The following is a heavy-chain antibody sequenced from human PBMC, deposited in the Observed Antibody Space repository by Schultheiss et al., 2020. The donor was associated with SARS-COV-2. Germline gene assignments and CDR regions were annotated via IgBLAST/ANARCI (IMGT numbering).Heavy chain of an antibody. CDR2: INHSGST. CDR3: ACYSSSWYNY. CDR1: GGSISSYY. D-gene: IGHD6-13*01. J-gene: IGHJ4*02. V-gene: IGHV4-34*01. Sequence: SCTVSGGSISSYYWSWIRQPPGKGLEWIGEINHSGSTNYNPSLKSRVTISVDTSKNQFSLKLSSVTAADTAVYYCACYSSSWYNYWGQGTLVTVSS.